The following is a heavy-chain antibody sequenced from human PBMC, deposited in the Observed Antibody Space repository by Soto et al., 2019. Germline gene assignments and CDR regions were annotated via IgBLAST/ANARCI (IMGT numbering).Heavy chain of an antibody. V-gene: IGHV1-69*06. D-gene: IGHD3-10*01. J-gene: IGHJ4*02. CDR3: ARGTPTEF. CDR1: GGTFRNYA. CDR2: IIPMFGTP. Sequence: GASVKVSCKASGGTFRNYAIDWVRQAPGQGFEWLGGIIPMFGTPYYAQKFQDRVTITADISTTTAYMELSSLISDDTAVYYCARGTPTEFWGQGSMVTVSS.